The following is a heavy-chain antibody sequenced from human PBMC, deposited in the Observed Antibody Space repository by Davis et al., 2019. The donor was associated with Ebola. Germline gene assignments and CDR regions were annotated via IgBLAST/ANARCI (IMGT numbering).Heavy chain of an antibody. J-gene: IGHJ6*02. Sequence: GESLKISCAASGFTFSDYYMSWIRQAPGKGLEWVSYISSSGSTIYYADSVKGRFTISRDNAKNSLYLQMNSLRAEDTAVYYCAREAPEYQLLYPNYYYYYGMDVWGQGTTVTVSS. V-gene: IGHV3-11*01. CDR3: AREAPEYQLLYPNYYYYYGMDV. CDR1: GFTFSDYY. CDR2: ISSSGSTI. D-gene: IGHD2-2*02.